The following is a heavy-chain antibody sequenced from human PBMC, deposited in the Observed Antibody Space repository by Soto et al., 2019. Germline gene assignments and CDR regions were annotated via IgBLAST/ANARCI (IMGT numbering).Heavy chain of an antibody. CDR2: ISYDGSNK. V-gene: IGHV3-30*03. Sequence: GGSLRLSCAASGFTFSSYGMHWVRQAPGKGLEWVAVISYDGSNKYYADSVKGRFTISRDNSKNTLYLQMNSLRAEDTAVYYCAIGELYKFDYWGQGTLVTVSS. J-gene: IGHJ4*02. D-gene: IGHD3-3*01. CDR3: AIGELYKFDY. CDR1: GFTFSSYG.